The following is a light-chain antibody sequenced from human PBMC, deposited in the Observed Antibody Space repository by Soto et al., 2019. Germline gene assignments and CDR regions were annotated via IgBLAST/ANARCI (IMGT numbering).Light chain of an antibody. Sequence: EIVLTKSPGTRALSPGERATLSCGASQSVSFNYLAWYQQKVGLSPRLLIYDASRRATGTPDRFSGSGSGTDFTLTISRLEPEDFAVYVCQQYGSSPYTFGQATHLEIK. J-gene: IGKJ2*01. CDR3: QQYGSSPYT. V-gene: IGKV3D-20*01. CDR2: DAS. CDR1: QSVSFNY.